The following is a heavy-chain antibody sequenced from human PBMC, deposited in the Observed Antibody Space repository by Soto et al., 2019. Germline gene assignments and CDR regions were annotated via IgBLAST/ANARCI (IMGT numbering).Heavy chain of an antibody. V-gene: IGHV1-18*01. Sequence: AAVKVSCKASGYTFTSYVISWVRQAPGQGLEWMGWISAYNGNTNYAQKLQGRVTMTTDTSTSTAYMELRSLRSDDTAVYYCGRETSGYSYGLFDYWGQGTLVTVSS. CDR1: GYTFTSYV. J-gene: IGHJ4*02. D-gene: IGHD5-18*01. CDR2: ISAYNGNT. CDR3: GRETSGYSYGLFDY.